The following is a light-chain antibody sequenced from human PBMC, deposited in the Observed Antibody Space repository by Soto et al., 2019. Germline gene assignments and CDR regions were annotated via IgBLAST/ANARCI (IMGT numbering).Light chain of an antibody. V-gene: IGKV3-15*01. J-gene: IGKJ4*01. CDR3: QQYNSWPLT. CDR1: QSVRGN. Sequence: NVMTQSPAALSVSPGERATLSCRASQSVRGNLAWYQHKAGQAPRLLIYNASTRATGIPARFSGSGSGTEFTLTISSLQSEDVAVYYCQQYNSWPLTFGGGNKVEIK. CDR2: NAS.